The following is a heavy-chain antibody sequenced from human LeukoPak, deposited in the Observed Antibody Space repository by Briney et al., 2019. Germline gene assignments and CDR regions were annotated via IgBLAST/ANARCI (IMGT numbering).Heavy chain of an antibody. CDR1: GFTFSSYA. V-gene: IGHV3-30-3*01. J-gene: IGHJ4*02. CDR3: ARDFRGFRIAVAGTSRGDRYYFDF. Sequence: PGGSLRLSCAASGFTFSSYAMHWVRQAPGKGLEWVAVISYDGSNKYYADSVKGRFTISRDNSKNTLYLQMNSLRSEDTAVYYCARDFRGFRIAVAGTSRGDRYYFDFWGQGTLVTVTS. CDR2: ISYDGSNK. D-gene: IGHD6-19*01.